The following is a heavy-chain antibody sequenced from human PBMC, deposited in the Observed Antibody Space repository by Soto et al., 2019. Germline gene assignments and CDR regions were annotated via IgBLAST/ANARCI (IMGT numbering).Heavy chain of an antibody. D-gene: IGHD3-10*01. CDR1: GGSISSYY. CDR2: IYYSGST. Sequence: QVQLQESGPGLVKPSETLSLTCTVSGGSISSYYWSWIRQPPGKGLEWIGYIYYSGSTNYNPSLKSRVTISVDTSKNQFSLKLSSVTAADTAVYYCARSGYGSLDYWGQGTLVTVSS. J-gene: IGHJ4*02. CDR3: ARSGYGSLDY. V-gene: IGHV4-59*01.